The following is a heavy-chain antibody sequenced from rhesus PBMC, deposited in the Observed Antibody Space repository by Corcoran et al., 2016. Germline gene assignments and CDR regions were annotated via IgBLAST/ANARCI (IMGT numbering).Heavy chain of an antibody. CDR2: SNGNSGRT. Sequence: QVQLQESGPGLVKPSETLSLTCAVSGGSCSSYWWSWIRQPPGKGRGGVGESNGNSGRTNYPPSLKSRVPISKDASKNQFSLKLSSVTAADTAVYYCARVEVWSDYYPLYGLDSWGQGVVVTVSS. J-gene: IGHJ6*01. D-gene: IGHD3-22*01. CDR1: GGSCSSYW. CDR3: ARVEVWSDYYPLYGLDS. V-gene: IGHV4-80*01.